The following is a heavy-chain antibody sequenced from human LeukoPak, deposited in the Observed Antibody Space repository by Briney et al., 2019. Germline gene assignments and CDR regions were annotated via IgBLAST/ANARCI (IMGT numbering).Heavy chain of an antibody. Sequence: GGSLKLSCAASGFTFSGYSMHWVRQAPGKGLEWVANIKQDGSEKYYVDSVKGRSTISRDNAKNSLFLQMNSLRAEDTAVYYCARDQTPYYWGQGTLVTVSS. D-gene: IGHD3-16*01. V-gene: IGHV3-7*01. CDR1: GFTFSGYS. J-gene: IGHJ4*02. CDR3: ARDQTPYY. CDR2: IKQDGSEK.